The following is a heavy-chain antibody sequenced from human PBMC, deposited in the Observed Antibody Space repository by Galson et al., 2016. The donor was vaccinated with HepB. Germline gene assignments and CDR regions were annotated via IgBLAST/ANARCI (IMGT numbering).Heavy chain of an antibody. Sequence: SLRLSCAVSGFTFNKYHMNWARQAPGKGLEWVAYIGSTSSRIHYADSVKGRFTISRDNAQNSLYLQMNSLRAEDSAVYYCTGDSGRTGAWDFWGQGTLVTVSS. CDR3: TGDSGRTGAWDF. J-gene: IGHJ4*02. D-gene: IGHD1-14*01. CDR1: GFTFNKYH. CDR2: IGSTSSRI. V-gene: IGHV3-48*03.